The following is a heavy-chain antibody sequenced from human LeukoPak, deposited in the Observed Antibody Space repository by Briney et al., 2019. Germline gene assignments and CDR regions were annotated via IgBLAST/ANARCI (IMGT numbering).Heavy chain of an antibody. V-gene: IGHV4-59*08. D-gene: IGHD3-22*01. J-gene: IGHJ4*02. CDR3: ARRGYYGGGFDY. Sequence: SETLSLTCTVSGGSISSYYWSWIRQPPGKGLEWIGYIYYSGSTNYNPSLKSRVTISVDTSKNQFSLKLSSVTAADTAVYYCARRGYYGGGFDYWGQGTLVTVSS. CDR2: IYYSGST. CDR1: GGSISSYY.